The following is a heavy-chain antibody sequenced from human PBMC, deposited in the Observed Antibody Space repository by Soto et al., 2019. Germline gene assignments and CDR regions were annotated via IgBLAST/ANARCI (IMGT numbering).Heavy chain of an antibody. J-gene: IGHJ6*01. CDR2: ISDDENNK. CDR3: AKDYEQWLASIYCGMDV. CDR1: RFTVSSKY. V-gene: IGHV3-30*18. D-gene: IGHD6-19*01. Sequence: GGSLRLSCAASRFTVSSKYMSWVRQAPGRGLEWVAVISDDENNKYYADSVKGRFTISRDNSKNTLYLQMNSLRAEDTAVYYCAKDYEQWLASIYCGMDVWGQGTTVTVSS.